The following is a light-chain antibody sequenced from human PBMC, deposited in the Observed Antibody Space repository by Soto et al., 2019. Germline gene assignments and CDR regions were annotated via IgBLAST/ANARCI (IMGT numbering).Light chain of an antibody. CDR2: DAS. CDR3: QQYGSSGT. J-gene: IGKJ1*01. V-gene: IGKV3-11*01. CDR1: QSVSSY. Sequence: EIVLTQSPATLSLSPGERATLSCRASQSVSSYLAWYQQKPGQAPRLLIYDASNRATGIPARFSGSGSGADFPLTISRLEPEDFAVCYCQQYGSSGTFGQGTK.